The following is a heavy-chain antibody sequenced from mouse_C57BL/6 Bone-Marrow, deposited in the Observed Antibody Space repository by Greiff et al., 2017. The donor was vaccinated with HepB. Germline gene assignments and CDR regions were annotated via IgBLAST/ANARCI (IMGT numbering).Heavy chain of an antibody. D-gene: IGHD1-1*01. CDR3: ANYYGSSYWYFDV. J-gene: IGHJ1*03. Sequence: QVQLQQSGAELAKPGASVKLSCKASGYTFTSYWMHWVKQRPGRGLEWIGYINPSSGYTKYNQKFKDKATLTADKSSSTAYMQLSSLTYEDSAVYYCANYYGSSYWYFDVWGTGTTVTVSS. CDR2: INPSSGYT. CDR1: GYTFTSYW. V-gene: IGHV1-7*01.